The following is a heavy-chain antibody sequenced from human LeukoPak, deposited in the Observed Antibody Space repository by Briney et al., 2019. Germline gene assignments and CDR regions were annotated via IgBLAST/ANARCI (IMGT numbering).Heavy chain of an antibody. V-gene: IGHV3-49*04. J-gene: IGHJ4*02. CDR2: IRSKPYGGTT. CDR3: TRDPRYCSGGSCYSDY. D-gene: IGHD2-15*01. Sequence: GRSLRLSCTASGFTFGDYGMSWVRQAPGEGLEWVGFIRSKPYGGTTEYAASVKGTFTISRDDSKSIAYLQMNRLKTEDTAVYYCTRDPRYCSGGSCYSDYWGQGTLVTVSS. CDR1: GFTFGDYG.